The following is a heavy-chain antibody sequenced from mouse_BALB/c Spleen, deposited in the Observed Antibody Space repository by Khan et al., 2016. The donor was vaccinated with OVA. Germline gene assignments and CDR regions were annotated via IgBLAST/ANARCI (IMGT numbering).Heavy chain of an antibody. CDR2: IKYSGST. J-gene: IGHJ2*01. CDR1: GYSITSDYA. D-gene: IGHD1-1*01. Sequence: EVELVEPGPGLVKPSQSLSLTCTVTGYSITSDYAWNWIRQFPGNKLEWMGYIKYSGSTSYNPSLKSRISITRDTSKNQFFLQLNSVTTEDTATXYCARSGTITTGVATDFDYWGQVTPLTVSS. CDR3: ARSGTITTGVATDFDY. V-gene: IGHV3-2*02.